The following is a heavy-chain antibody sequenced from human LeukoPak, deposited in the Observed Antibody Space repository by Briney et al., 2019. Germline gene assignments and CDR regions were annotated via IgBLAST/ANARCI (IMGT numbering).Heavy chain of an antibody. D-gene: IGHD3-16*02. V-gene: IGHV1-18*01. CDR2: ISAYNGNT. Sequence: ASVKVSCKASGYTFTSYGISWVRQAPGQGLEWMGWISAYNGNTDYAQKFQGRVTMTTDTSTNTAYMDLRSLRSDDTAVYYCASADYDYVWGSYRQPPYYFDYWGQGTLVTVSS. CDR3: ASADYDYVWGSYRQPPYYFDY. J-gene: IGHJ4*02. CDR1: GYTFTSYG.